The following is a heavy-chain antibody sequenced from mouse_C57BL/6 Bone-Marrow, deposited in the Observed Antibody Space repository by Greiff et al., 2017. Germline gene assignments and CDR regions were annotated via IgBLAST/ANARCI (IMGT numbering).Heavy chain of an antibody. V-gene: IGHV1-82*01. Sequence: QVQLKESGPELVKPGASVKISCKASGYAFSSSWMNWVKQRPGKGLEWIGRIYPGDGDTNYNGKFKGKATLTADKSSSAAYMQLSSLTSEDSAVYFCARTTTVVMDYAMDYWCQGTSVTVSS. CDR3: ARTTTVVMDYAMDY. D-gene: IGHD1-1*01. CDR1: GYAFSSSW. CDR2: IYPGDGDT. J-gene: IGHJ4*01.